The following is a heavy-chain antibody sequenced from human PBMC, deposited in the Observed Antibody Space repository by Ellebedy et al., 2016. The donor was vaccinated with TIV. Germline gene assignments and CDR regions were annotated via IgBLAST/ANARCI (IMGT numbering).Heavy chain of an antibody. Sequence: MPSETLSLTCAVYGGSFSGYYWSWIRKPPGKGLEWIGEINHSGSTNYNPSLKSRVTISVDTSKNQFSLKLSSVTAADTAVYYCALWRRYYYYGMDVWGQGTTVTVSS. CDR1: GGSFSGYY. V-gene: IGHV4-34*01. CDR3: ALWRRYYYYGMDV. D-gene: IGHD2-21*01. CDR2: INHSGST. J-gene: IGHJ6*02.